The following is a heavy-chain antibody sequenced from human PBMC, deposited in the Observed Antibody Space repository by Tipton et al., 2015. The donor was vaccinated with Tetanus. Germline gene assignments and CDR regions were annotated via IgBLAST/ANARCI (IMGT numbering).Heavy chain of an antibody. CDR2: TWSHGGNI. Sequence: SGFIFNSYGIHWVRQAPGRGLEWVAVTWSHGGNIYYADSVKGRCAVSRDNSKNTVYLQMNSLSAEDTAVYYCARDGDTSGHYGIFDSWGQGTLLIVSS. CDR1: GFIFNSYG. D-gene: IGHD3-22*01. V-gene: IGHV3-33*01. CDR3: ARDGDTSGHYGIFDS. J-gene: IGHJ4*02.